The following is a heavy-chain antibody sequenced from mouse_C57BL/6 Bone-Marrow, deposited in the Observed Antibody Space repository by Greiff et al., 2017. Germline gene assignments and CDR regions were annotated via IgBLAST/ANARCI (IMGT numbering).Heavy chain of an antibody. V-gene: IGHV1-69*01. CDR2: IDPSDSYT. Sequence: QVQLQQPGAELVMPGASVKLSCKASGYTFTSYWMHWVKQRPGPGLEWIGEIDPSDSYTNYNQKFKGKSTLTVDKSSSTAYMQLSSLTSEDSAVXYCARGDYFAYWGQGTLVTVSA. D-gene: IGHD2-13*01. CDR3: ARGDYFAY. CDR1: GYTFTSYW. J-gene: IGHJ3*01.